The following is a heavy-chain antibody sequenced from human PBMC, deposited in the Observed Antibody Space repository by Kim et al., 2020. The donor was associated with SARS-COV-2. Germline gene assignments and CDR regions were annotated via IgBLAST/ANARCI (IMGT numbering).Heavy chain of an antibody. D-gene: IGHD6-13*01. V-gene: IGHV4-31*03. CDR3: ARGLGLYRSSFWFDY. J-gene: IGHJ4*02. Sequence: SETLSLTCTVSGGSISSGGYYWSWIRQHPGKGLEWIGYIYSSGSTYYNPSLKSRVTISADTSKNQFALNVSSVTAADTAVYYCARGLGLYRSSFWFDYWGQGTLVTVSS. CDR2: IYSSGST. CDR1: GGSISSGGYY.